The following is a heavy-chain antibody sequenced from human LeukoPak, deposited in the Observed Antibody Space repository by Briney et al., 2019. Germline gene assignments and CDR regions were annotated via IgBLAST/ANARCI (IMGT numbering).Heavy chain of an antibody. D-gene: IGHD3-10*01. CDR3: ARGSMGGSGTSYKDFYYGMDV. CDR1: GGSISSYY. V-gene: IGHV4-4*07. J-gene: IGHJ6*02. CDR2: IHTSGST. Sequence: SETLSLTCTVSGGSISSYYWSWIRQPAGKGLEWIGRIHTSGSTSYNPSLKSRVTMSVDTSKNQFSLKLNSVTAADTAVYYCARGSMGGSGTSYKDFYYGMDVWGQGTTVTVSS.